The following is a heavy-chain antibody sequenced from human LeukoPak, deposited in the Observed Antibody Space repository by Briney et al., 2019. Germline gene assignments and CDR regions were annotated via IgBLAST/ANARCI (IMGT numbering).Heavy chain of an antibody. Sequence: SVKVSCKASGGTFSSYAISWVRQAPGQGLEWMGGIIPIFGTANYAQKFQGRVTITADESTSTAYMELSSLRSEDTAVYYCARDPRRRHCSSTSCYVGQNAFDIWGQGTMVTVSS. J-gene: IGHJ3*02. CDR2: IIPIFGTA. V-gene: IGHV1-69*13. CDR1: GGTFSSYA. CDR3: ARDPRRRHCSSTSCYVGQNAFDI. D-gene: IGHD2-2*01.